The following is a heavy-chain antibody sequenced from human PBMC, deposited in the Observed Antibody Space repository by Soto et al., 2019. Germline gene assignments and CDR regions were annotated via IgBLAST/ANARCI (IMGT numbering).Heavy chain of an antibody. D-gene: IGHD1-1*01. J-gene: IGHJ4*02. CDR3: AKPDGATYNFRY. Sequence: DVQLLESGGSLVQPGGSLRLSCAASGFTFNTNSMRWVRQAPGKGLEWVSAISSSGGSTYYADSVKGRFIISRDNSQNTLYLQMNSLRAEDTAVYYCAKPDGATYNFRYWGQGTLVTVSS. V-gene: IGHV3-23*01. CDR1: GFTFNTNS. CDR2: ISSSGGST.